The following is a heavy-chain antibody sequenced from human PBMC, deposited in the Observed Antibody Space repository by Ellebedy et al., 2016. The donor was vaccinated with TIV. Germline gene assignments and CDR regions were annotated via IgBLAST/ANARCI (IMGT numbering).Heavy chain of an antibody. CDR1: GFTFSSYW. CDR2: IKQDGSEK. V-gene: IGHV3-7*01. D-gene: IGHD3-10*01. CDR3: AREWVVRGVIGYYGMDV. J-gene: IGHJ6*02. Sequence: PGGSLRLSCAASGFTFSSYWMSWVRQAPGKGLEWVANIKQDGSEKYYVDSVKGRFTISRDNAKNSLYLQMNSLRAEDTAVYYCAREWVVRGVIGYYGMDVWGQGTTVTVSS.